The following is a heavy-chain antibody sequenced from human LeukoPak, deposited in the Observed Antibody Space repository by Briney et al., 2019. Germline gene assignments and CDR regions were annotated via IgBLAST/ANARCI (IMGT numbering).Heavy chain of an antibody. V-gene: IGHV4-38-2*02. CDR3: ARAGGGYFSPQIDY. CDR1: SYSISSDYY. CDR2: IFHRGTT. Sequence: SSETLSLTCTVSSYSISSDYYWGWIRQPPGKGLEWIGSIFHRGTTYYNPSLKSRVTISVDTSKNQFSLKLSSVTAADTAVYYCARAGGGYFSPQIDYWGQGTLVTVSS. J-gene: IGHJ4*02. D-gene: IGHD1-26*01.